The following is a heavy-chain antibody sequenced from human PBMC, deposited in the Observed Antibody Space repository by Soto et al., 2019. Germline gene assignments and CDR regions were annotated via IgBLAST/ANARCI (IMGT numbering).Heavy chain of an antibody. CDR3: ARAAYGSGGYYYYYGMDV. CDR1: GGSISSYY. Sequence: KASETLSLTCTVSGGSISSYYWSWIRQPPGKGLEWIGYIYYSGSTNYNPSLKSQVTISVDTSKNQFSLKLSPVTAADTAVYYCARAAYGSGGYYYYYGMDVWGQGTTVTVSS. V-gene: IGHV4-59*01. J-gene: IGHJ6*02. D-gene: IGHD3-10*01. CDR2: IYYSGST.